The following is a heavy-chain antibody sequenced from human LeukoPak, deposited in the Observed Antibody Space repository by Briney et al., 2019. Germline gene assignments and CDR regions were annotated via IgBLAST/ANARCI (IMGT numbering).Heavy chain of an antibody. Sequence: ASVKVSCKASGGTFSSYAISWVRQAPGQGLEWMGGIIPIFGTANYAQKFQGRVTITADKSTSTAYMELSSLRSEDTAVYYCAREWYSSSWYSSYYYYYYMDVWGKGTTVTVSS. V-gene: IGHV1-69*06. CDR1: GGTFSSYA. CDR3: AREWYSSSWYSSYYYYYYMDV. CDR2: IIPIFGTA. J-gene: IGHJ6*03. D-gene: IGHD6-13*01.